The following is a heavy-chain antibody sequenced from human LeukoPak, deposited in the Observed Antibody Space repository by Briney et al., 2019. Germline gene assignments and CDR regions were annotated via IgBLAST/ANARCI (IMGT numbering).Heavy chain of an antibody. Sequence: ASVKVSCKASGGAFRNCAISWVRQAPGQGLEWMGGINPHFGTVKYAQKFQGRVTITADESTSTAYMELTSLRSEDTAVYYCARAYYYDSTGPFDSWGQGTLVTVSS. CDR2: INPHFGTV. CDR1: GGAFRNCA. CDR3: ARAYYYDSTGPFDS. V-gene: IGHV1-69*13. D-gene: IGHD3-22*01. J-gene: IGHJ4*02.